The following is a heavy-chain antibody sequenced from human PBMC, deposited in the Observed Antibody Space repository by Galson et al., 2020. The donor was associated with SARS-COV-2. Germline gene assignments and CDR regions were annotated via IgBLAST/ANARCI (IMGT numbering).Heavy chain of an antibody. J-gene: IGHJ3*02. D-gene: IGHD4-17*01. CDR2: ISGYNANT. CDR1: GYTFSSYV. CDR3: ARDWYKNYGDYLHAFDI. Sequence: ASVKVSCKASGYTFSSYVMSWVRQAPGKGLEWMGWISGYNANTNYAQKFQGRVTMTTDTSTSTVYMHLRSLRSDDTAVYYCARDWYKNYGDYLHAFDIWGQGTMVTVSS. V-gene: IGHV1-18*01.